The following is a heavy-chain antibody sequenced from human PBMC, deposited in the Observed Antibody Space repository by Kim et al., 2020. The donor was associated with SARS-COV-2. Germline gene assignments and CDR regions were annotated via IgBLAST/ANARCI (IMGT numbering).Heavy chain of an antibody. CDR3: ARDIGMLPSGGDMYGIDV. V-gene: IGHV3-9*01. D-gene: IGHD2-15*01. Sequence: GGSLRLSCAASGFTFGDYDRHWVRQTPGKGLEWVSHISRNSSSMGNADTVKGRFTIARVNVKNSLYLQMYRPRAEDTDWYYCARDIGMLPSGGDMYGIDV. CDR1: GFTFGDYD. CDR2: ISRNSSSM. J-gene: IGHJ6*01.